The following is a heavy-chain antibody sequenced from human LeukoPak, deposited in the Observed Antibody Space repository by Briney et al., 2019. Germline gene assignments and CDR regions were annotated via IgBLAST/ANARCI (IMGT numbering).Heavy chain of an antibody. V-gene: IGHV3-30*02. D-gene: IGHD3-9*01. Sequence: QPGGPLRLSCAASGFTFSSYGMHWVRQAPGKGLEWVAFIRYDGSNKYYADSVKGRFTISRDNSKNTLYLQMNSLRAEDTAVYYCAKVAPLYDILTPLWFDYWGQGTLVTVSS. CDR3: AKVAPLYDILTPLWFDY. CDR2: IRYDGSNK. CDR1: GFTFSSYG. J-gene: IGHJ4*02.